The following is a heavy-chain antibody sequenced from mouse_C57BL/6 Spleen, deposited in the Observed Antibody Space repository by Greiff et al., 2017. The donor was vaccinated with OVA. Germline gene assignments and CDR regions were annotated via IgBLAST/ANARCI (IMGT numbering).Heavy chain of an antibody. Sequence: VQLQQPGAELVMPGASVKLSCKASGYTFTSYWMHWVKQRPGQGLEWIGEIDPSDSYTNYNQKFKGKSTLTVDKSSSTAYMQLSSLTSEDSAVYYCARSCGRGYYGRSYYFDYWGQGTTLTVSS. D-gene: IGHD1-1*01. CDR3: ARSCGRGYYGRSYYFDY. CDR1: GYTFTSYW. CDR2: IDPSDSYT. V-gene: IGHV1-69*01. J-gene: IGHJ2*01.